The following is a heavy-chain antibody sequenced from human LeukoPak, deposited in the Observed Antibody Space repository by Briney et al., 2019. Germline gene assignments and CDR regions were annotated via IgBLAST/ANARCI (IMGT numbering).Heavy chain of an antibody. J-gene: IGHJ4*02. CDR2: IWYDGSNK. Sequence: GGSLRLSCAASGFTLSSYGMHWVRQAPGKGLEWVALIWYDGSNKYYTDSVKGRFTISRDNSKNTVYLHMNSLRVEDTAVYYCARHELDSSGYGMGFDYWGQGTLVTVSS. CDR1: GFTLSSYG. V-gene: IGHV3-33*01. D-gene: IGHD3-22*01. CDR3: ARHELDSSGYGMGFDY.